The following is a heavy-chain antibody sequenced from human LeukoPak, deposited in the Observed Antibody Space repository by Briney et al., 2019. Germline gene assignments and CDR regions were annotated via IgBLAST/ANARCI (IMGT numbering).Heavy chain of an antibody. J-gene: IGHJ4*02. V-gene: IGHV3-23*01. Sequence: GGSLRLSCAASGFTFSSYAMTWVRQAPGKGLEWVSAISGSGGSRYYADSVKGRFTISRENSKKTLRLQMKSLREEGTAVYYCAKDRWGAVAGSFYYFDYWGQGTLVTVSS. CDR3: AKDRWGAVAGSFYYFDY. CDR1: GFTFSSYA. CDR2: ISGSGGSR. D-gene: IGHD6-19*01.